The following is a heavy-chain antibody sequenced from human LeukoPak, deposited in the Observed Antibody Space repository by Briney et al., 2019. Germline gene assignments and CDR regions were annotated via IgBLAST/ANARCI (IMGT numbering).Heavy chain of an antibody. D-gene: IGHD6-19*01. CDR1: GFTFDDYA. J-gene: IGHJ6*03. Sequence: PGGSLRLSCAASGFTFDDYAMHWVRQAPGKGLEWVSGISWYSGSIVYADSVKGRFTISRDNAKNSLYLQMNSLRAEDTALYYCAREISGIAVAGTGPYYYYYMDVWVKGTTVTVSS. CDR2: ISWYSGSI. V-gene: IGHV3-9*01. CDR3: AREISGIAVAGTGPYYYYYMDV.